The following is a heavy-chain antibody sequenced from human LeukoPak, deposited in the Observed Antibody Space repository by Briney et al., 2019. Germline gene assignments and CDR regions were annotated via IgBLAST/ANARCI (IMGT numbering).Heavy chain of an antibody. CDR2: IKRDGSEK. J-gene: IGHJ4*02. V-gene: IGHV3-7*01. Sequence: PGGSLRLSCAASGFTFSSYWMSWVRQAPGKGLEWVANIKRDGSEKYYVDSVKGRFTISRDNAKNSLYLQMNSLRAEDTAVYYCARDYYDSSGYYYGGDYWGQGTLVTVSS. CDR3: ARDYYDSSGYYYGGDY. D-gene: IGHD3-22*01. CDR1: GFTFSSYW.